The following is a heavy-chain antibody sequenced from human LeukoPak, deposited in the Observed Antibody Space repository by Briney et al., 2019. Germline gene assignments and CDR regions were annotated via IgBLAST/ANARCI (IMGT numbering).Heavy chain of an antibody. CDR3: ARDKGTSYLSSFDY. Sequence: ASVKVSCKASGGTFSSYAISWERQAPGQGLEWMGGIIPIFGTANYAQKFQGRVTITADKSTSTAYMELSSLRSEDTAVYYCARDKGTSYLSSFDYWGQGTLVTVSS. D-gene: IGHD6-6*01. CDR1: GGTFSSYA. J-gene: IGHJ4*02. V-gene: IGHV1-69*06. CDR2: IIPIFGTA.